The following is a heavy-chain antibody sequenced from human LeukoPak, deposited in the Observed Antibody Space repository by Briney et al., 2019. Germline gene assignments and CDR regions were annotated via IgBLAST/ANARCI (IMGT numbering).Heavy chain of an antibody. J-gene: IGHJ4*02. Sequence: EPGGSLRLSCAASGFSFSNYAMNWVRQAPGKGLEWVSSISSSSSYIYYADSVKGRFTISRDNAKNSLYLQMNSLRAEDTAVYYCARGQHVVRFLEWLGPYYFDYWGQGTLVTVSS. V-gene: IGHV3-21*01. CDR3: ARGQHVVRFLEWLGPYYFDY. CDR2: ISSSSSYI. D-gene: IGHD3-3*01. CDR1: GFSFSNYA.